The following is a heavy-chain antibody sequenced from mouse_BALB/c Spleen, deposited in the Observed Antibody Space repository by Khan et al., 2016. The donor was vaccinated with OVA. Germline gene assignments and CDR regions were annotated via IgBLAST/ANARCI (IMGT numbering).Heavy chain of an antibody. V-gene: IGHV1-9*01. Sequence: QVQLQQSGGDLMKPGASVKISCKATGYIFSSYWIEWVKQRPGHGLEWIGQIFPGSVSTTYNEKFKGKATFTADTSSNTAYMQLSSLTFEDSAVYYCERGGYGGFAYWGQGTLVTVSA. CDR2: IFPGSVST. D-gene: IGHD2-2*01. CDR3: ERGGYGGFAY. J-gene: IGHJ3*01. CDR1: GYIFSSYW.